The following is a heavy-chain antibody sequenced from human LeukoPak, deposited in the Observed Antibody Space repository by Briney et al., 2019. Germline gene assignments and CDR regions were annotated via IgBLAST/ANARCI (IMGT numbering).Heavy chain of an antibody. J-gene: IGHJ3*02. Sequence: SGPTLVNPTQTLTLTCTFSGFSLSTRGMCVSWIPQPPGKALEWLARIDWDDDKYYSTSLKTRLTISEDTSKNQVVLTMTNMDPVDTATYYCARITAARLYAFDIWGQGTMVTVSS. CDR1: GFSLSTRGMC. V-gene: IGHV2-70*11. CDR3: ARITAARLYAFDI. CDR2: IDWDDDK. D-gene: IGHD6-6*01.